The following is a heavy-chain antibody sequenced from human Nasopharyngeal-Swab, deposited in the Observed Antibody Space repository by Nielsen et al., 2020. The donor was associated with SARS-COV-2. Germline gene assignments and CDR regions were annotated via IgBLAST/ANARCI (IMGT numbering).Heavy chain of an antibody. D-gene: IGHD6-13*01. CDR3: AAGPPLYYYYMDV. J-gene: IGHJ6*03. CDR1: GFTFDDYA. Sequence: GGSLRLSCAASGFTFDDYAMHWVRQAPGKGLEWVSGISWNSGSIGYADSVKGRFTISRDNAKNSLYLQMNSLRAEDTALYYCAAGPPLYYYYMDVWGKGTTVTVSS. CDR2: ISWNSGSI. V-gene: IGHV3-9*01.